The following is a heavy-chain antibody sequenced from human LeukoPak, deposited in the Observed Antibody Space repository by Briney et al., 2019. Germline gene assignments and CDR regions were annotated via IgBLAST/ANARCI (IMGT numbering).Heavy chain of an antibody. CDR2: ISYDGSNK. CDR3: ARDLVMGGWYVFDY. V-gene: IGHV3-30*19. Sequence: GGSLRLSCAASGFTFSSYGMHWVRQAPGKGLEWVAVISYDGSNKYYADSVKGRFTISRDNSKNTLYLQMNSLRAEDTAVYYCARDLVMGGWYVFDYWGQGTLVTASS. D-gene: IGHD6-19*01. CDR1: GFTFSSYG. J-gene: IGHJ4*02.